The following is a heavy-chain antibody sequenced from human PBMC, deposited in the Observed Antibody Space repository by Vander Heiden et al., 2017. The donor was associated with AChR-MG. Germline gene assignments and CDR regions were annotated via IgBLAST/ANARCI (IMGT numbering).Heavy chain of an antibody. CDR1: GFTFTSPA. J-gene: IGHJ4*02. CDR2: IVVGSGNT. CDR3: AADIGPRYDYVWGSYPTPGY. Sequence: MQLVQSGPEVKKPGTSVKVSCKASGFTFTSPAVQGVRQARGQRLEWIGWIVVGSGNTNYAQKFQERVTITRDMSTSTAYMELSSLRSEDTAVYYCAADIGPRYDYVWGSYPTPGYWGQGTLVTVSS. D-gene: IGHD3-16*02. V-gene: IGHV1-58*01.